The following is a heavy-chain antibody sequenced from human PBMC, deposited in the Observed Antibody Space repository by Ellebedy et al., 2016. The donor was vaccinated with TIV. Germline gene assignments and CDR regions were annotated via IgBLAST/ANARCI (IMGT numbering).Heavy chain of an antibody. J-gene: IGHJ4*02. D-gene: IGHD6-19*01. V-gene: IGHV1-18*01. Sequence: AASVKVSCKASGYTVTSYGLSWVRQAPGQGLEWIGGISAYNGNTHYAQKFLGRVTMTTDTATSTAYMELRSLRSDDTAVYYCARGERQWLGLDDWGQGTLVTVSS. CDR3: ARGERQWLGLDD. CDR2: ISAYNGNT. CDR1: GYTVTSYG.